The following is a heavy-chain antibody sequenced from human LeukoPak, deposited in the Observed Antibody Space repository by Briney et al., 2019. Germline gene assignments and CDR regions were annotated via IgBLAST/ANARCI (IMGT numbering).Heavy chain of an antibody. CDR1: GFTFSNYA. V-gene: IGHV3-23*01. J-gene: IGHJ4*02. CDR3: AKDDDVSSGTPDY. D-gene: IGHD3-22*01. CDR2: ISGSGGST. Sequence: GGSLRLSCAASGFTFSNYAMSWVRQAPGKGLEWVSTISGSGGSTYYADSVEGRFTISRDNSKNTLYLQMNSLRAEDTAVYYCAKDDDVSSGTPDYWGQGTLVTVSS.